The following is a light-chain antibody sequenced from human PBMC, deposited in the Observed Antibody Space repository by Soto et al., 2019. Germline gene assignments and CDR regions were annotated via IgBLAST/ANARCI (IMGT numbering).Light chain of an antibody. J-gene: IGLJ2*01. Sequence: QSALTQPASVSGSPGQSITISCTGTSSDVGGYKYASWYQQHPGKAPKLMIYEVSNRPSGVSNRFSGSKSGNTASLTISGLQAEDEADYYCSSYTSSNTLVVFGGGTKLTVL. CDR1: SSDVGGYKY. V-gene: IGLV2-14*01. CDR3: SSYTSSNTLVV. CDR2: EVS.